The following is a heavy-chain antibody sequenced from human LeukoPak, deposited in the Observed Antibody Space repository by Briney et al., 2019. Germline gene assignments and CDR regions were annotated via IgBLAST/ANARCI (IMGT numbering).Heavy chain of an antibody. V-gene: IGHV4-4*07. CDR1: GDSINSYF. CDR3: AREGYSSGWYPDS. J-gene: IGHJ4*02. CDR2: IYYNGST. D-gene: IGHD6-19*01. Sequence: SETLSLTCTVSGDSINSYFWSWIRQPAGKGLEWIGRIYYNGSTNYNPSLRSRVTMSVDTSKNQFSLNLSSVTAADTAVYYCAREGYSSGWYPDSWGQGTLVTVSS.